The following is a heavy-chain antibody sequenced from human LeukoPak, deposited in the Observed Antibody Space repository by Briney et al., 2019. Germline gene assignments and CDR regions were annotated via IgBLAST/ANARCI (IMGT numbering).Heavy chain of an antibody. J-gene: IGHJ6*03. D-gene: IGHD5-18*01. V-gene: IGHV3-21*01. CDR1: GFTFSSYS. CDR2: ISSSSSYI. Sequence: PGGSLRLSCAASGFTFSSYSMNWVRQAPGKGLEGVSSISSSSSYIYYADSVKGRFTISRDNAKNSLYLQMNSPRAEDTAVYYCARVLVDTGPWYYMDVCGKGTTVTVSS. CDR3: ARVLVDTGPWYYMDV.